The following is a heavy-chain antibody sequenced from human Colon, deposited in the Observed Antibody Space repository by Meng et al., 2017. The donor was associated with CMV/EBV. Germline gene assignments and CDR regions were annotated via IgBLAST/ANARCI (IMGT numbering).Heavy chain of an antibody. CDR1: GYTFTGYL. J-gene: IGHJ4*02. Sequence: QVHLMKSGAEMREPGASVKVSCKASGYTFTGYLIHWVRQAPGQGLEWMGWINPYSGDTIYAQKFEVGVTMTRDASITTAYLELSSLKSDDTAVYYCGTFGGDFDYWGQGTLVTVFS. D-gene: IGHD3-3*01. CDR3: GTFGGDFDY. CDR2: INPYSGDT. V-gene: IGHV1-2*02.